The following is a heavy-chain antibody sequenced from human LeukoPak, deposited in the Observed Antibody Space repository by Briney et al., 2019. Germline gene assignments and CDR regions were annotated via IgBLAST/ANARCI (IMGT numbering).Heavy chain of an antibody. Sequence: SETLSLTCTVSGGSIGNPSYYWTWIRQHPGKGLQWIGYIYYSGSTYYNPSLKSRVTMSVDTSKNQFSLTLISVTAADTAVYYCGRGGGTRGYSFGYMDYWGQGTLVTVSS. J-gene: IGHJ4*02. CDR3: GRGGGTRGYSFGYMDY. V-gene: IGHV4-31*03. D-gene: IGHD5-18*01. CDR2: IYYSGST. CDR1: GGSIGNPSYY.